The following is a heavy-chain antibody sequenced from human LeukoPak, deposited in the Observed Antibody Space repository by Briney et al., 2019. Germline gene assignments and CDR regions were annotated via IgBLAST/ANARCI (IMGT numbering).Heavy chain of an antibody. J-gene: IGHJ5*02. CDR1: GGRIRSYS. CDR3: ARDVVFASVGLSWYDP. V-gene: IGHV1-69*05. Sequence: SVKVSCKASGGRIRSYSITWVRQAPGHGLELMGGIFPMYGATNYAQKFQGRVTITTDESTNTVYMELSSLTSDVTAVYYCARDVVFASVGLSWYDPWGQGTLVTVSS. D-gene: IGHD3-16*01. CDR2: IFPMYGAT.